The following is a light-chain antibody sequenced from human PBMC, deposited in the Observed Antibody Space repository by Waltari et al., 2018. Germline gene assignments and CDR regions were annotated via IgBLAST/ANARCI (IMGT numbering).Light chain of an antibody. V-gene: IGLV2-23*01. Sequence: SALTQPASVSGSPGQSITISCTGTSSAAGKDNLVSWYQQHPGKVPKLMIYGYSRRPSGVSNRFSGSKSGNTASLTISGLQTEDEADYYCCSYAGSATWYVFGTGTKVTVL. CDR2: GYS. J-gene: IGLJ1*01. CDR3: CSYAGSATWYV. CDR1: SSAAGKDNL.